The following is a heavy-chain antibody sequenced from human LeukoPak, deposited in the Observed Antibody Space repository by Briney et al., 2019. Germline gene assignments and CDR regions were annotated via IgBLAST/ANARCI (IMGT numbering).Heavy chain of an antibody. J-gene: IGHJ3*02. V-gene: IGHV1-18*01. Sequence: GASVKVSCKASGYSFTSYGISWVRQAPGQGLEWMGGISTYNDNTEYAQKLQGRVTMTTDTSTNTAYMELRNLRSDDTAVYYCARDRWIQLWLDRAFDIWGQGTMVTVSS. CDR3: ARDRWIQLWLDRAFDI. CDR2: ISTYNDNT. D-gene: IGHD5-18*01. CDR1: GYSFTSYG.